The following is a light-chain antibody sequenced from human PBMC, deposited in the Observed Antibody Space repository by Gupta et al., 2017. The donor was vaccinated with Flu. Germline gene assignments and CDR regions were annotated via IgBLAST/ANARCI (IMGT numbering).Light chain of an antibody. CDR1: ISDVGGYNN. V-gene: IGLV2-14*01. J-gene: IGLJ1*01. Sequence: QSALAQPASVSGSPGQSITISCTGTISDVGGYNNVSWYLQHPGKAPKLMIYEVSNRPTGVSNRFSGSKSGNTASLTISGLQAEDEADYYCTSYTSNAALYAFGTGTKVTVL. CDR2: EVS. CDR3: TSYTSNAALYA.